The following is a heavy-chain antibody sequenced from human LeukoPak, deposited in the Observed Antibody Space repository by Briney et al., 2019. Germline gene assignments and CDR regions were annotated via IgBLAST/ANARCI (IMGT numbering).Heavy chain of an antibody. Sequence: ASVKVSCKASGGTFSSYAISWVRQASGQGLEWMGGIIPIFGTANYAQKFQGRVTITTDESTSTAYMELSSLRSEDTAVYYCARGRYGKLLWFGELLFWGQGTLVTVSS. CDR3: ARGRYGKLLWFGELLF. V-gene: IGHV1-69*05. CDR2: IIPIFGTA. CDR1: GGTFSSYA. J-gene: IGHJ4*02. D-gene: IGHD3-10*01.